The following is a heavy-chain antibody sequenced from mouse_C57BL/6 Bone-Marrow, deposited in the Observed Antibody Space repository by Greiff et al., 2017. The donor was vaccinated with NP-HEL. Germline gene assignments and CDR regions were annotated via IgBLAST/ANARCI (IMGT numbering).Heavy chain of an antibody. V-gene: IGHV1-59*01. Sequence: QVQLQQSGAELVRPGTSVKLSCKASGYTFTSYWMHWVKQRPGQGLEWIGVIDPSDSYTNYNQKFKVKATLTVDTSSSTAYMQLSSLTSEDSAVYYCAIYHMDYWGQGTSVTVSS. CDR2: IDPSDSYT. J-gene: IGHJ4*01. CDR1: GYTFTSYW. D-gene: IGHD2-1*01. CDR3: AIYHMDY.